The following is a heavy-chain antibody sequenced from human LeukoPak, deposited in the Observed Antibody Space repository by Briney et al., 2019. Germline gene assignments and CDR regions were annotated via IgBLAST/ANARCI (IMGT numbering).Heavy chain of an antibody. Sequence: SETLSLTCTVSGGSISSSSYYWAWIRQPPGKGLEWIGSIFYTGSTYYNPSLKSRVTISLDTFRNQFSLKLSSVTAADTAVYYCARGGGYNLDAFDIWGQGTMVTVSS. V-gene: IGHV4-39*07. D-gene: IGHD5-24*01. CDR3: ARGGGYNLDAFDI. CDR2: IFYTGST. CDR1: GGSISSSSYY. J-gene: IGHJ3*02.